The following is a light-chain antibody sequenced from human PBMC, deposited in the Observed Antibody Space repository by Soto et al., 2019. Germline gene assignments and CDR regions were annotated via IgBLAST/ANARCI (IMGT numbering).Light chain of an antibody. CDR1: QSISSY. J-gene: IGKJ1*01. Sequence: DIQMTQSPSSLSASVGDRVTITCRASQSISSYLNWYQQKPGKAPNLLIYAASSLQSGVPLRFSGSGSGTDFTLTISSLQPEDFATYYCQQSYSTPRTFGQGTKVEI. V-gene: IGKV1-39*01. CDR2: AAS. CDR3: QQSYSTPRT.